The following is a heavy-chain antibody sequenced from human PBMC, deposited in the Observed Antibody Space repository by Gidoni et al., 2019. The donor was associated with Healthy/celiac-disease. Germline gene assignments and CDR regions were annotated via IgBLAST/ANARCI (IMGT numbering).Heavy chain of an antibody. Sequence: QVQLVQSGAEVKKPGASVKVSCKASGYTFTSYAMHWVRQAPGQRLEWMGWINAGNGNTKYSQKFQGRVTITRDTSASTAYMELSSLRSEDTAVYYCARANFGGYGREPPDYWGQGTLVTVSS. CDR3: ARANFGGYGREPPDY. J-gene: IGHJ4*02. CDR1: GYTFTSYA. CDR2: INAGNGNT. V-gene: IGHV1-3*01. D-gene: IGHD3-10*01.